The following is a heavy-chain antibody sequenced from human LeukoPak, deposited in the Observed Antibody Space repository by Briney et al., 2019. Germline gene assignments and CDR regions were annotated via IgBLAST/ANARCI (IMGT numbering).Heavy chain of an antibody. CDR3: ARNGYSYGLYYFDY. V-gene: IGHV3-7*01. J-gene: IGHJ4*02. CDR2: IKQDGSEK. Sequence: GGSLRLSCAASGFTFSSYWMSWVRQAPGKGLEWVANIKQDGSEKYYVDSVKGRFTISRDNAKNSLYLQMNSLRAEDTAVYYCARNGYSYGLYYFDYWGQGTLVTVSS. CDR1: GFTFSSYW. D-gene: IGHD5-18*01.